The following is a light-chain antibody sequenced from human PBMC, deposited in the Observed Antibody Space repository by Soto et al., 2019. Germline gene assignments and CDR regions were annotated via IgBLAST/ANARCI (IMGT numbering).Light chain of an antibody. Sequence: QSALTQPPSASGSPGQSVTISCTGTSSDVGGHNYVSWYQQHPGKAPKLLISEVIQRPSGVPDRFSGSKSGNTASLTVSGLQAEDEADYYCTSYAGSDNVIFGGGTKVTVL. CDR1: SSDVGGHNY. J-gene: IGLJ2*01. V-gene: IGLV2-8*01. CDR3: TSYAGSDNVI. CDR2: EVI.